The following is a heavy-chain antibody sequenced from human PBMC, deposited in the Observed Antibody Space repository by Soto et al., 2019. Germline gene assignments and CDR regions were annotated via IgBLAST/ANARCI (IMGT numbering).Heavy chain of an antibody. CDR3: ARIHDSSGYSDY. V-gene: IGHV2-70*04. CDR2: IDWDDDK. D-gene: IGHD3-22*01. CDR1: GFSLSTSGMR. Sequence: SGPTLVNPTQPLTLTCTFSGFSLSTSGMRVSWIRQPPGKALEWLARIDWDDDKFYSTSLKTRLTISKDTSKNQVVLTMTNMDPVDTATYYCARIHDSSGYSDYWGQGTLVTVSS. J-gene: IGHJ4*02.